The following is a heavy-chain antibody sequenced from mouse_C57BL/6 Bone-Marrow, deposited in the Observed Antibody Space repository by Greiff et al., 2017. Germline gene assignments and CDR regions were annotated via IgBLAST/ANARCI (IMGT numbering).Heavy chain of an antibody. V-gene: IGHV14-4*01. CDR2: IDPENGDT. Sequence: VQLQQSGAELVRPGASVKLSCTASGFNIKDDYMHWVKQRPEQGLEWIGWIDPENGDTEYASKFQGKATITADTSSNTAYLQLSSLTSGDTAVYYCTTPFTWVVDYAMDYWGQGTTVTVSS. J-gene: IGHJ4*01. CDR1: GFNIKDDY. CDR3: TTPFTWVVDYAMDY. D-gene: IGHD1-1*01.